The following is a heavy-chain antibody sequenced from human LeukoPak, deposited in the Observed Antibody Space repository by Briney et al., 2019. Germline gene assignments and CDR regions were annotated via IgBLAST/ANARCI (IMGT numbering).Heavy chain of an antibody. CDR1: GGSLSGHF. CDR3: ARDPGDTDWSTFDF. D-gene: IGHD3-9*01. CDR2: IHSSGST. V-gene: IGHV4-59*11. Sequence: SDTLSLTCTVAGGSLSGHFWSWFRRPPGKGLENIGYIHSSGSTNYNPSYKSRVSVSLELSNNPFSLSLRSVPAAHPAVYYRARDPGDTDWSTFDFWGQGILVTVSS. J-gene: IGHJ4*02.